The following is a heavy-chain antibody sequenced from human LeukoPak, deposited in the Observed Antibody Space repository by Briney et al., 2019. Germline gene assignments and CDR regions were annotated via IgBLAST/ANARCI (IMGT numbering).Heavy chain of an antibody. Sequence: SVKVSCKASGGTFSSYAISWVRQAPGQGLEWMGRIIPILGIANYAQKFQGRVTITADKSTSTAYMELSSLRSEDTAVYYCAKQVPATKYGMDVWGQGTTVTVSS. J-gene: IGHJ6*02. D-gene: IGHD2-8*01. CDR1: GGTFSSYA. CDR3: AKQVPATKYGMDV. V-gene: IGHV1-69*04. CDR2: IIPILGIA.